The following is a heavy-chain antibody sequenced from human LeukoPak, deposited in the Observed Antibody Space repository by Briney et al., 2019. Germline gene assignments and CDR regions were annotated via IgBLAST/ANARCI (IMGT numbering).Heavy chain of an antibody. CDR1: GFTFRSNS. CDR3: ARGSCSGGSCFPSDY. CDR2: ISYSSSSI. D-gene: IGHD2-15*01. Sequence: GGSLRLSCAASGFTFRSNSMNWVRQAPGKGLEWVSYISYSSSSIYYADSVKGRFTISRDNSKNSLYLQMNSLRAEDTAVYYCARGSCSGGSCFPSDYWGQGTLVTVSS. V-gene: IGHV3-48*01. J-gene: IGHJ4*02.